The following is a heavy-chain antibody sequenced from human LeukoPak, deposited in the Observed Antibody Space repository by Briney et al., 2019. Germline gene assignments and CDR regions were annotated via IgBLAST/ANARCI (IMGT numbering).Heavy chain of an antibody. CDR1: GFTFSSYG. V-gene: IGHV3-30*03. CDR3: AGGSLET. Sequence: QPGGSLRLSCAASGFTFSSYGMHWVRQAPGKGLEWVAVISYDGSNKYYADSVKGRFTISRDNAKKSLYLQMNSLRAEDTAVYYCAGGSLETWGQGTLVTVSS. CDR2: ISYDGSNK. J-gene: IGHJ4*02. D-gene: IGHD3-10*01.